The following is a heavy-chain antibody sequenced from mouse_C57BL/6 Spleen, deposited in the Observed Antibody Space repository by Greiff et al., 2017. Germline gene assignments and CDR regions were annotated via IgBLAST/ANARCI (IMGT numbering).Heavy chain of an antibody. D-gene: IGHD3-2*02. CDR1: GYAFSSSW. CDR2: FYPGDGGT. V-gene: IGHV1-82*01. CDR3: ARGPQGFFDY. Sequence: VQLQQSGPELVKPGASVKISCKASGYAFSSSWMNWVKQRPGKGLEWIGRFYPGDGGTNYNGKFKGKATLTADKSSSTAYMQLSSLTSEDSAVYFGARGPQGFFDYWGQGTTLTVSS. J-gene: IGHJ2*01.